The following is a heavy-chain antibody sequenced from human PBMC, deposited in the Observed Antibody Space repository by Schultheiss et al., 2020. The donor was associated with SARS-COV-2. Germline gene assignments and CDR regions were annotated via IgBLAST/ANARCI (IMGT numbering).Heavy chain of an antibody. CDR1: GGSFSGYY. Sequence: TLSLTCAVYGGSFSGYYWSWIRQPPGKALEWLALIYWDDDKRYSTSLKTRLTISKDTSKNQVVLTMTNMDPVDTATYYCARTEYSSSWYWSWFDPWGQGTLVTVSS. J-gene: IGHJ5*02. D-gene: IGHD6-13*01. CDR3: ARTEYSSSWYWSWFDP. CDR2: IYWDDDK. V-gene: IGHV2-70*01.